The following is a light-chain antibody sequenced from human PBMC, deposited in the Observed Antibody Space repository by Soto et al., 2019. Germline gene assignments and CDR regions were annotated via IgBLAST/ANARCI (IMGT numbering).Light chain of an antibody. Sequence: QLVLTQSPSASASLGASVKLTCTLSSGHSSYAIAWHQQQPEKGPRYLMKLNSDGSYSKGDAIPDRFSGSSSGAERYLTISSLQSEDEADYYCQTWGTGTNVEFGGGTKVTVL. J-gene: IGLJ2*01. CDR2: LNSDGSY. CDR3: QTWGTGTNVE. CDR1: SGHSSYA. V-gene: IGLV4-69*01.